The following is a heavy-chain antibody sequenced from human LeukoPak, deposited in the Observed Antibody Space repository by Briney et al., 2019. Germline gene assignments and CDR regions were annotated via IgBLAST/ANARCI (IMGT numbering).Heavy chain of an antibody. Sequence: GGSLRLSCAASGFTFSSYAMSWVRQAPGKGLEWVSAISGRGGSTYYADSVKGRFTISRDNSKNTLYLQMNSLRAEDTAVYYCAKDDGYSGYDSGDYWGQGTLVTVSS. J-gene: IGHJ4*02. CDR3: AKDDGYSGYDSGDY. CDR1: GFTFSSYA. V-gene: IGHV3-23*01. D-gene: IGHD5-12*01. CDR2: ISGRGGST.